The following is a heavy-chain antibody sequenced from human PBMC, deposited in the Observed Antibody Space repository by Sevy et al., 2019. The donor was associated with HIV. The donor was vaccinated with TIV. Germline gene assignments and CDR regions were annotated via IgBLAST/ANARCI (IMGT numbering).Heavy chain of an antibody. V-gene: IGHV6-1*01. CDR1: GDSVSNNRAA. CDR2: SYYRSKWYS. Sequence: SQILSLTCAISGDSVSNNRAAWNWIRQSPSRGLQWLGRSYYRSKWYSDYAVFVKSRLIVNPDTSRNQFSLQLKSVTPEDTAVYYCVRIYGGTSSYTVDWGQGTLVTVSS. D-gene: IGHD3-10*01. J-gene: IGHJ4*02. CDR3: VRIYGGTSSYTVD.